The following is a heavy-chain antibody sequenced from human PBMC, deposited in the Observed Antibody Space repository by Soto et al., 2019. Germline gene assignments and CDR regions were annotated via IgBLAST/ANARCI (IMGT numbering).Heavy chain of an antibody. V-gene: IGHV5-51*01. CDR1: EYSFTSYW. CDR2: IYPGDSDT. CDR3: ASSQWYGSFTGLPPQYGMDV. D-gene: IGHD3-10*01. Sequence: GAPLKNSCRGSEYSFTSYWIGWVRQMPGKGLEWMGIIYPGDSDTRYSPSFQGQVTISADKSISTAYLQWSSLKASDTAMYYCASSQWYGSFTGLPPQYGMDVWGQGTTVTVSS. J-gene: IGHJ6*02.